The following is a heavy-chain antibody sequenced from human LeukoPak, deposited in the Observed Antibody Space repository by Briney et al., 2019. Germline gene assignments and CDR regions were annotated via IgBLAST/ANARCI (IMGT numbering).Heavy chain of an antibody. D-gene: IGHD1-26*01. J-gene: IGHJ4*02. V-gene: IGHV3-7*01. CDR3: VRHTRRSPGDY. CDR2: IRDDGSDK. CDR1: GFTFSSYW. Sequence: GGSLRLSCAASGFTFSSYWITWVRQAPGKGQEWMANIRDDGSDKYYVDSVKGRFTISRDNAQNTLLLQMDSLRVEDTAVYYCVRHTRRSPGDYWGQGTLVTVST.